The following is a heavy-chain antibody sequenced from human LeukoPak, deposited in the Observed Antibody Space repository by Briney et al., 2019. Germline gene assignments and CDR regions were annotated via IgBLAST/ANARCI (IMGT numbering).Heavy chain of an antibody. CDR1: GGSISSSSYY. J-gene: IGHJ3*02. Sequence: SETLSLTCTVSGGSISSSSYYWGWIRQPPGKGLEWIGSIYYSGSTNYNPSLKSRVTISVDTSKNQFSLKLSSVTAADTAVYYCARVQTKTTIFGVVIYDAFDIWGQGTMVTVSS. CDR3: ARVQTKTTIFGVVIYDAFDI. D-gene: IGHD3-3*01. V-gene: IGHV4-39*07. CDR2: IYYSGST.